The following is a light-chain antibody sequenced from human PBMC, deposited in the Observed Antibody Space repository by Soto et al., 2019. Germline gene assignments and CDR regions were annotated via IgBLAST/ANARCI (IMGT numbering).Light chain of an antibody. Sequence: EIVLTQSPGTLSLSPGEGATLSCRASQNINNNYLAWYQQKPHQAPRLLIHGASSRATGIPARFSGSGSGTDFTLTISRLEPEDVAVYYCQQYTSSPRTFGGGTKVEIK. CDR2: GAS. CDR3: QQYTSSPRT. CDR1: QNINNNY. J-gene: IGKJ4*01. V-gene: IGKV3-20*01.